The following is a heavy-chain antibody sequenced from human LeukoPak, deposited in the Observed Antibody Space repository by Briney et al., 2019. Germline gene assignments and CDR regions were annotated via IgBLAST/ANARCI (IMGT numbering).Heavy chain of an antibody. V-gene: IGHV1-18*01. J-gene: IGHJ3*02. CDR3: ARGLIQYQRKGAFDI. CDR2: ISTYNGDT. CDR1: GYTFTSYG. D-gene: IGHD2-2*01. Sequence: ASVKVSCKASGYTFTSYGISWVRQAPGQGLEWMGWISTYNGDTNYPQKLQGRVTMTTDTSTGTAYMDLRSLRSDDTAVYYCARGLIQYQRKGAFDIWGQGTMVTVSS.